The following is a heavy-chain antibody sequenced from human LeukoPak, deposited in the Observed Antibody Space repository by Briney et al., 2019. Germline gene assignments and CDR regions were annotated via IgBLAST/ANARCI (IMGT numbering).Heavy chain of an antibody. CDR1: GFAVSNSF. D-gene: IGHD1-1*01. CDR3: VKGSTGVPPLEY. J-gene: IGHJ4*02. Sequence: GGSLRLSCAVSGFAVSNSFMSWVRQAPGKGLEWLSVIFTGGDTYYAGSVKGRFTTSRDNSENTLYLQMNSLTAEDTALYYCVKGSTGVPPLEYWGQGTLVTVSS. V-gene: IGHV3-53*01. CDR2: IFTGGDT.